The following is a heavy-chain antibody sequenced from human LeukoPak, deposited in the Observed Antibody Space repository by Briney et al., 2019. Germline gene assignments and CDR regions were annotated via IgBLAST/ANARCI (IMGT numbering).Heavy chain of an antibody. CDR3: AKDLLKEGSYGSGIDWFDP. D-gene: IGHD3-10*01. V-gene: IGHV3-30*02. CDR1: GFIFSNYG. CDR2: ILYDGSHK. J-gene: IGHJ5*02. Sequence: PGGSLRLSCAASGFIFSNYGMHWVRQAPGKGLEWVSFILYDGSHKHYADSVKGRFTISRENSKKTLYLQMNSLRPEDTAMYYCAKDLLKEGSYGSGIDWFDPWGQGAQVTVSS.